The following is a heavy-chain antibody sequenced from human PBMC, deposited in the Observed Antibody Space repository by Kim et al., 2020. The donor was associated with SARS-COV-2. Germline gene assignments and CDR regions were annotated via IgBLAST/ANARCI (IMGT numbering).Heavy chain of an antibody. J-gene: IGHJ2*01. CDR1: GYSFTSYW. Sequence: GESLKISCKGSGYSFTSYWIGWVRQMPGKGLEWMGIIYPGDSDTRYSPSFQGQVTISADKSISTAYLQWSSLKASDTAMYYCARHLRKQQLGNRYFDLWGPGTLVTVSS. CDR3: ARHLRKQQLGNRYFDL. V-gene: IGHV5-51*01. CDR2: IYPGDSDT. D-gene: IGHD6-13*01.